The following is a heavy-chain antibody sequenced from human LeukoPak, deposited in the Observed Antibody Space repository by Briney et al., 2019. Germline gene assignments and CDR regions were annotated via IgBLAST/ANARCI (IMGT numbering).Heavy chain of an antibody. J-gene: IGHJ6*03. V-gene: IGHV4-4*07. Sequence: SETLSLTCTVTGGSISGYYWTWVRQPAGKGLEWIGYIYASGDTNYNPSLKSRVSMSVVTSKIQFSLKLRSVTAADTAVYYCARSPPSIAARPGYYYYYMDVWGKGTTVTVSS. D-gene: IGHD6-6*01. CDR3: ARSPPSIAARPGYYYYYMDV. CDR2: IYASGDT. CDR1: GGSISGYY.